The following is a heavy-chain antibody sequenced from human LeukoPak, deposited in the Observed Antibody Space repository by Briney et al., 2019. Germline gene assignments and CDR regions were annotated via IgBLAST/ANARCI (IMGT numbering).Heavy chain of an antibody. CDR2: INHSGST. CDR3: ASNYGDYDDAFDI. Sequence: SETLSLTCAVYGGSFSGYYWSWIRQPPGKGLEWIGEINHSGSTNYNPSLKSRVTISVDTSKNQFSLKLSSVIAADTAVYYCASNYGDYDDAFDIWGQGTMVTVSS. CDR1: GGSFSGYY. V-gene: IGHV4-34*01. J-gene: IGHJ3*02. D-gene: IGHD4-17*01.